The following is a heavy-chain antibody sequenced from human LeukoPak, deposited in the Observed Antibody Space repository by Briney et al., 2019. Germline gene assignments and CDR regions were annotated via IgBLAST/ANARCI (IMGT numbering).Heavy chain of an antibody. CDR3: ARDRAVVPAAISDNYYYYYGMDV. V-gene: IGHV4-61*02. D-gene: IGHD2-2*02. Sequence: SETLSLACTVSGGSISSGSYYWSWIRPPAGTGLEWIGRIYTSGSTNYNPALKSRVTISVDTSKNQFSLKLSSVTAADTAVYYSARDRAVVPAAISDNYYYYYGMDVWGQGTTVTVS. CDR1: GGSISSGSYY. J-gene: IGHJ6*02. CDR2: IYTSGST.